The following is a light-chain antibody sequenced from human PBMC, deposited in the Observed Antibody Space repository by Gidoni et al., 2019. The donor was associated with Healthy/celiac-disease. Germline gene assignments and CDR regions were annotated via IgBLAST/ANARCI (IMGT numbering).Light chain of an antibody. Sequence: DIQMTQSPSSLSASVGDRDTITCQASQDISNYLNWYQQKPGKAPKLLIYDASNLETGVPSRFSGSGSGTDFTFTISSLQPEDIATYYCQQYDKLPSITFGQGTRLEIK. CDR3: QQYDKLPSIT. J-gene: IGKJ5*01. CDR2: DAS. V-gene: IGKV1-33*01. CDR1: QDISNY.